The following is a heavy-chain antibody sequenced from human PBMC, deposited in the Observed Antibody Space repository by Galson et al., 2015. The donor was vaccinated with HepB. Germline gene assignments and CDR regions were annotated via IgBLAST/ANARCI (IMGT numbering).Heavy chain of an antibody. J-gene: IGHJ5*01. Sequence: SLRLSCAAPGFTFTGYAMNWVRQPPGRGLEWISGISGNGDSTFYADSVKGRFTVSRDNSNNMLYLQMNSLRAEDAGLYFCAKGYGLFDSWGQGILVTVSS. D-gene: IGHD5-18*01. CDR2: ISGNGDST. CDR1: GFTFTGYA. CDR3: AKGYGLFDS. V-gene: IGHV3-23*01.